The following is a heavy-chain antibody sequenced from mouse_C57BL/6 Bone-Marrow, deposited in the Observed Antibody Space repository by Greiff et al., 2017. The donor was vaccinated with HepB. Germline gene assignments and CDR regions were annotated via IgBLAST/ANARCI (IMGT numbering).Heavy chain of an antibody. D-gene: IGHD1-1*01. V-gene: IGHV8-12*01. CDR3: ARIGITTVVHYFDY. Sequence: QVTLNESGPGILQSSQTLSLTCSFSGFSLSTSGMGVSWIRQPSGKGLEWLAHIYWDDDKRYNPSLKSRLTISKDTSRNQVFLKITSVDTADTATYYCARIGITTVVHYFDYWGQGTTLTVSS. CDR2: IYWDDDK. J-gene: IGHJ2*01. CDR1: GFSLSTSGMG.